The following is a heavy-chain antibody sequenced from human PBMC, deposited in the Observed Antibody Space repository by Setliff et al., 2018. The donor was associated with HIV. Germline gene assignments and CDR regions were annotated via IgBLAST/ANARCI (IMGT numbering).Heavy chain of an antibody. V-gene: IGHV4-39*07. CDR2: IYYTGNT. CDR1: GGSISSSSYY. CDR3: ARVIQTPGSPYARFDF. D-gene: IGHD2-2*01. J-gene: IGHJ4*02. Sequence: SETLSLTCTVSGGSISSSSYYWGWIRQPPGKGLEWIGIIYYTGNTYYNPSLKSRVTISVDTSKNQFSLKLSSVTAADTAVYYCARVIQTPGSPYARFDFWGQGTLVTVSS.